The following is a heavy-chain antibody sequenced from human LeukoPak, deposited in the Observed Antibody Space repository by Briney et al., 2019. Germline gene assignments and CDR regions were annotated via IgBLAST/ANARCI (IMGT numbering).Heavy chain of an antibody. V-gene: IGHV3-9*03. CDR2: FSWNSGTI. J-gene: IGHJ4*02. D-gene: IGHD6-13*01. Sequence: PGRSLRLSCAASGFAFDVYSMHWVRQGPGKGLEWVSGFSWNSGTIVYADSVKGRFTISRDNAKNSLYLQMNSLRAEDMAFYYCAKEAVDGTYFDYWGQGTLVTVSS. CDR1: GFAFDVYS. CDR3: AKEAVDGTYFDY.